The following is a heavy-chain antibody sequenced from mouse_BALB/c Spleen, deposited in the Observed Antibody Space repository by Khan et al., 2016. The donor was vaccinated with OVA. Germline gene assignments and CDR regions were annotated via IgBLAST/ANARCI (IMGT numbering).Heavy chain of an antibody. V-gene: IGHV3-2*02. CDR1: GYSVTSDYA. CDR2: INYSGST. Sequence: EVKLLESGPGLVKPSQSLSLTCTVTGYSVTSDYAWNWIRQFPGNKLEWMGYINYSGSTSYTPSLKSRISITRDTSKNQFFLQLSSVTTEDTATYYGARGRAYWGQGTLVTVSA. CDR3: ARGRAY. J-gene: IGHJ3*01. D-gene: IGHD3-3*01.